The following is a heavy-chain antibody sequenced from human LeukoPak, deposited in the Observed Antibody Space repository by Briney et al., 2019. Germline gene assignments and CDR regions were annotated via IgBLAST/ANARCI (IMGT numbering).Heavy chain of an antibody. CDR1: GFTFSDYY. CDR2: ISSSGTTM. V-gene: IGHV3-11*01. Sequence: GGSLRLSCAASGFTFSDYYMSWIRQTPGKGLEWVSYISSSGTTMEYANSVKGRFTISRDNAKDSLYLQMNSLEAEDTAVYYCAKGHTYGMIWGQGNLVSVSS. CDR3: AKGHTYGMI. D-gene: IGHD2-8*01. J-gene: IGHJ4*02.